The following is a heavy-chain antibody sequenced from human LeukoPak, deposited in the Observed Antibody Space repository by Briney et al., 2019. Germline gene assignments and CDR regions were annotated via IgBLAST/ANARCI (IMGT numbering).Heavy chain of an antibody. Sequence: GGSPRLSCAASGFTFSSYGMHWVRQAPGKGLEWVANIQQDGSEKYYVDSVKGRFTISRDNAKNSLYLQMNSLRAEDTAVYYCARNPPRYFNWGQGTLVTVSS. CDR2: IQQDGSEK. CDR1: GFTFSSYG. V-gene: IGHV3-7*05. D-gene: IGHD1-26*01. J-gene: IGHJ4*02. CDR3: ARNPPRYFN.